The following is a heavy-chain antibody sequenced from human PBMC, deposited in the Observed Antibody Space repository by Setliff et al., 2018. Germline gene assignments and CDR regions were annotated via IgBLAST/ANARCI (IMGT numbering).Heavy chain of an antibody. CDR3: ARSGGRCSGGSCPSGEY. J-gene: IGHJ4*02. CDR1: GGPFDRYA. V-gene: IGHV1-69*13. Sequence: SVKVSCKASGGPFDRYALSWVRQAPGQGLEWLGGIVPILATTNYAQKFQDRVTITADESTSTAYMELSSLRSEDTAVYYCARSGGRCSGGSCPSGEYWGQGTLVTVSS. CDR2: IVPILATT. D-gene: IGHD2-15*01.